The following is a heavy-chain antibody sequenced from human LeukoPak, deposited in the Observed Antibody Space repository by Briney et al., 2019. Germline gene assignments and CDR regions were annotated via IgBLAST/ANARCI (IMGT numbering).Heavy chain of an antibody. J-gene: IGHJ4*02. Sequence: SETLSLTCSASGGSISSYYWSWIRQPAGKGLEWIGRIYTSGSTNYNPSLKSRVTMSVDTSKNQFSLKLSSVTAADTAVYYCARDRNDYVWGSYHLYWGQGTLVTVSS. D-gene: IGHD3-16*02. CDR3: ARDRNDYVWGSYHLY. V-gene: IGHV4-4*07. CDR1: GGSISSYY. CDR2: IYTSGST.